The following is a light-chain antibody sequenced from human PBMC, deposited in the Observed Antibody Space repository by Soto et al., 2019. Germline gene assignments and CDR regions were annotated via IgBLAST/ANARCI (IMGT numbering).Light chain of an antibody. CDR3: AAWDDSLKGRV. CDR2: SND. J-gene: IGLJ1*01. Sequence: QTVVTQPPSASGTPGQRVTISCSGSSSNIGSNVVNWYQQLPGTAPKLLICSNDQRPSGVPDRFSGSKSGSSASLAISGLQSEDEADYYCAAWDDSLKGRVFGTGTKVTVL. CDR1: SSNIGSNV. V-gene: IGLV1-44*01.